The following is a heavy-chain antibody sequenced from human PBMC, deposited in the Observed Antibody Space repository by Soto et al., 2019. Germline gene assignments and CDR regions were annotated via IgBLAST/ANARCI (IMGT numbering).Heavy chain of an antibody. CDR1: GFTFSNYA. J-gene: IGHJ4*02. CDR2: ICGSGGYT. CDR3: ARKVSSGCYTALDY. V-gene: IGHV3-23*01. Sequence: EVQLLESGGGLVQPGGSLRLSCAASGFTFSNYAMSWVRQAPGKGLEWVSVICGSGGYTYYADSVKGRITISRDNSKNTLYLQMNSLRAEDTAVYYCARKVSSGCYTALDYWGQGTLVTVSS. D-gene: IGHD2-2*02.